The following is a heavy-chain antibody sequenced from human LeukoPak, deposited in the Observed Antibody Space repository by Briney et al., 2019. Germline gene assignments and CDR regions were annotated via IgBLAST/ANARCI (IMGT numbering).Heavy chain of an antibody. CDR3: ARVKSRGNYYYYYGMDV. D-gene: IGHD3-10*01. J-gene: IGHJ6*02. CDR2: ISYDGSNK. Sequence: GGSLRLSCAASGFTFSSYAMHWVRQAPGKGLEWVEVISYDGSNKYYADSVKGRLTISRDNSKNTLYLQMNSLRAEDTAVYYCARVKSRGNYYYYYGMDVWGQGTTVTVSS. V-gene: IGHV3-30-3*01. CDR1: GFTFSSYA.